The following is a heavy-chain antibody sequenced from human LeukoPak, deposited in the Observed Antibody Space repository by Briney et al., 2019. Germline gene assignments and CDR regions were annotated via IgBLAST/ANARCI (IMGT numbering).Heavy chain of an antibody. V-gene: IGHV3-23*01. Sequence: GGSLRLSCAASRFTFSSYAMSWVRQAPWKGLEWVSAISGSGGSTYYADSVKGRFTISRDNSKNTLYLQMNSLRAEDTAVYYCAKKGVRVTVTHFDYWGQGTLVTVSS. J-gene: IGHJ4*02. D-gene: IGHD4-11*01. CDR1: RFTFSSYA. CDR3: AKKGVRVTVTHFDY. CDR2: ISGSGGST.